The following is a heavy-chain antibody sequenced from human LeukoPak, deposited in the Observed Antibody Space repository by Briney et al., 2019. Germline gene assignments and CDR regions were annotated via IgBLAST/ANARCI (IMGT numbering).Heavy chain of an antibody. D-gene: IGHD4-23*01. CDR3: ARSSYDYGGIEGPFDY. V-gene: IGHV3-30*15. J-gene: IGHJ4*02. CDR2: TSYDGNKK. Sequence: GGSLGLSCAASGFTLTYYAMHWVRQAPGKGLEWVAVTSYDGNKKYYADSVKGRFTISRDSSKNTLYLQMSSLRAEDTAVYYCARSSYDYGGIEGPFDYWGQGTLVTVSS. CDR1: GFTLTYYA.